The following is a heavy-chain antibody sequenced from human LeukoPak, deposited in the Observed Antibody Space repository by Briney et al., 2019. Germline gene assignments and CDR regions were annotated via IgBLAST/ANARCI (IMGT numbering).Heavy chain of an antibody. Sequence: PSETLSLTCTVSGGSISSYYWSWIRQPAGKGLEWIGRIYTSGSTNYNPSLKSRVTISVDTSKNQFSLKLSSVTATDTAVYYCARGVGATPDDAFDIWGQGTMVTVSS. CDR1: GGSISSYY. CDR3: ARGVGATPDDAFDI. J-gene: IGHJ3*02. CDR2: IYTSGST. V-gene: IGHV4-4*07. D-gene: IGHD1-26*01.